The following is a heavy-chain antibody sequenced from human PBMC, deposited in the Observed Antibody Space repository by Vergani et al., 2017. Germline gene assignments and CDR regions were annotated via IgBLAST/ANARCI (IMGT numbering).Heavy chain of an antibody. Sequence: QVQLVQSGAELKKPGASVSVSCKGSSHTFQTYGISWVRQAPGKGLEWMAWIRPYTGHTIYAQKFQGRVTMTTDTSTSTAYMELRSLRSDDTAVYYCARGSVAGTPSGYGMDVWGQGTTVTVSS. CDR1: SHTFQTYG. CDR2: IRPYTGHT. D-gene: IGHD6-19*01. J-gene: IGHJ6*02. V-gene: IGHV1-18*01. CDR3: ARGSVAGTPSGYGMDV.